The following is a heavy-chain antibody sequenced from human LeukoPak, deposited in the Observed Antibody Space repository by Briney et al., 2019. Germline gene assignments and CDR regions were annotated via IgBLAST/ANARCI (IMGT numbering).Heavy chain of an antibody. CDR1: GYTFTGYY. CDR3: AIGGGGSIAAGWSTTRH. V-gene: IGHV1-2*02. J-gene: IGHJ4*02. Sequence: ASVKVSCKASGYTFTGYYMHWVRRAPGQGLEWMGWINPNSGGTNYAQKFQGRVTMTRDTSISTAYMELSRLRSDDTAVYYCAIGGGGSIAAGWSTTRHWGQGTLVTVSS. CDR2: INPNSGGT. D-gene: IGHD6-13*01.